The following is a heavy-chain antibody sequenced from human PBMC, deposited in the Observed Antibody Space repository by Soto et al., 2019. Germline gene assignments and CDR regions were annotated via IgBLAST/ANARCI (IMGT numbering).Heavy chain of an antibody. CDR3: ARGQQYSSGWCDY. V-gene: IGHV3-74*01. CDR1: GFTFSSYW. Sequence: SGGSLRLSCAASGFTFSSYWMHWVRQAPGEGLVWVSRINIDGSSTSYADSVKGRFTISRDNSKNTLYLQMNSLRAEDTAVYYCARGQQYSSGWCDYRGQGTLVTVSS. J-gene: IGHJ4*02. D-gene: IGHD6-19*01. CDR2: INIDGSST.